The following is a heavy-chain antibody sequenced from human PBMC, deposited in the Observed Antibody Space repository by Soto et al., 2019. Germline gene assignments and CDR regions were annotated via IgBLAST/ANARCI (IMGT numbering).Heavy chain of an antibody. Sequence: EVQLVESGGGLVQPGGSLRLSCAASGFTFSSDWMHWVRQAPGKGLVWVSRINSDGSSTSYADSVKGLFTISRDNAKNTLYLQMNRLRAEDTAVYYCSSTVVTGYWGQGTLVTVSS. V-gene: IGHV3-74*01. D-gene: IGHD2-15*01. CDR3: SSTVVTGY. J-gene: IGHJ4*02. CDR2: INSDGSST. CDR1: GFTFSSDW.